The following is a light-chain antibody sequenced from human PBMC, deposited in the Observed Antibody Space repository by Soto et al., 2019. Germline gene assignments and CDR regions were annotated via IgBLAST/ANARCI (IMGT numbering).Light chain of an antibody. J-gene: IGLJ2*01. V-gene: IGLV2-8*01. CDR2: EVS. Sequence: QSVLTQPPSVSGSPGQSITISCTGTSSDVGGYDYVSWYQQHPGKAPRLMIFEVSKRPSGVPNRFSGSKSGNTASLTVSGLQAEDEAIYYCSSYAGSSTVVFGGGTKLTVL. CDR3: SSYAGSSTVV. CDR1: SSDVGGYDY.